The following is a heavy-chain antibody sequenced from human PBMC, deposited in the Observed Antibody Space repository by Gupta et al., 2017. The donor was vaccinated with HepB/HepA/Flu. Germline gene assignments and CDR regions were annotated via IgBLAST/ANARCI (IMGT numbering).Heavy chain of an antibody. CDR2: TRNNAHRYST. D-gene: IGHD1-26*01. CDR1: GFTFSDHY. V-gene: IGHV3-72*01. Sequence: VQLVASWGGLVQPGGSLRLSCAASGFTFSDHYLDWVRQAPGKGLEWVGRTRNNAHRYSTEYVASVKGSFTISRDDSHNSLYLKMTSLKIEDTAVYYCARYSGNYGMVGWGQGTTVP. CDR3: ARYSGNYGMVG. J-gene: IGHJ6*01.